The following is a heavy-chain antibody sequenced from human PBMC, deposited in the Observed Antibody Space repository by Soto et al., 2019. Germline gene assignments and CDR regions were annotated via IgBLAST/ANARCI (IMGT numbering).Heavy chain of an antibody. CDR2: ISAYSGNT. D-gene: IGHD6-19*01. CDR1: GYTFTSYG. Sequence: ASVKVSCKASGYTFTSYGISWVRQAPGQGLEWMGWISAYSGNTNYAQKLQGRVTMTTDTSTSTAYMELRSLRSDDTAVYYCARGGDSYSSGWYYFDYWGQGTLVTVSS. J-gene: IGHJ4*02. V-gene: IGHV1-18*01. CDR3: ARGGDSYSSGWYYFDY.